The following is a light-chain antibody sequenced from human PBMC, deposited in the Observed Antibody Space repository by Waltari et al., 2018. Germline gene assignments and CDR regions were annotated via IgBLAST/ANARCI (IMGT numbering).Light chain of an antibody. V-gene: IGLV1-40*01. CDR1: RSNIRAGYE. CDR3: QSFDSSLSGVV. J-gene: IGLJ2*01. Sequence: QSVLTQPPSVSGAPGQRVTISCTGSRSNIRAGYEVHWYQQLPGVAPKLLIYGYSSRPSGVPDRFSGSKSGTSASLAITGLQAEDEADYYCQSFDSSLSGVVFGGGTKLTVL. CDR2: GYS.